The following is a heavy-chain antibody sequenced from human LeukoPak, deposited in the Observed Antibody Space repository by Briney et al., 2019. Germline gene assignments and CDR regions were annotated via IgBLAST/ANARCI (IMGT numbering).Heavy chain of an antibody. J-gene: IGHJ5*02. CDR2: ISGSGDST. CDR1: GFSFSSCA. V-gene: IGHV3-23*01. D-gene: IGHD3-10*01. CDR3: ARIGVHYYGSGTYYNALSGWFDP. Sequence: PGGSLRLSCAASGFSFSSCAMSWVRQAPGKGLEWVSGISGSGDSTDYADSVKGRFTISRDNSKNTLYLQINSLGAEDTAVYYCARIGVHYYGSGTYYNALSGWFDPWGQGTLVTVSS.